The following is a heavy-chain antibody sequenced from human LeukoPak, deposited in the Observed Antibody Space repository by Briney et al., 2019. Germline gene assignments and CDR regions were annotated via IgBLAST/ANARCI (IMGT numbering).Heavy chain of an antibody. D-gene: IGHD3-22*01. V-gene: IGHV3-20*04. Sequence: GGSLRLSCAASGFTFDDYGMSWGSQAPGNGLEWVSGINWNGGSTGYADSVKGRFTIFRDNANNSLYLQMNSLRAEDTALYSCARAQGIIVNYYMDVWGKGTTVTVSS. CDR2: INWNGGST. J-gene: IGHJ6*03. CDR1: GFTFDDYG. CDR3: ARAQGIIVNYYMDV.